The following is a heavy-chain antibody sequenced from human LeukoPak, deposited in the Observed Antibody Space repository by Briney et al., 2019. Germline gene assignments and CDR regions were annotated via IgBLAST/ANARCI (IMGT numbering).Heavy chain of an antibody. J-gene: IGHJ3*02. V-gene: IGHV4-59*01. CDR3: ARGATSPTIRDAFDI. Sequence: GSLRLSCVASGFTFSSYWMHWIRQPPGKGLEWIGYIYYSGSTNYNPSLKSRVTISVDTSKNQFSLKLSSVTAADTAVYYCARGATSPTIRDAFDIWGQGTMVTVSS. D-gene: IGHD5-24*01. CDR1: GFTFSSYW. CDR2: IYYSGST.